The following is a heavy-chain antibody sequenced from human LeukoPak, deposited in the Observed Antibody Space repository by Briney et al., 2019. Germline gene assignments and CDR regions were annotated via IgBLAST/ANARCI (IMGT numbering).Heavy chain of an antibody. CDR2: IYHTGST. CDR3: ARDISISWFYS. CDR1: GGFIRTYY. J-gene: IGHJ5*01. Sequence: SETLSLTCTVSGGFIRTYYWSWIRQPPGKGLEWIGSIYHTGSTFYNPSLMSRVSISIDSSKNQFSLKLSSVTVADTALYYCARDISISWFYSWGQGTLVSVSS. D-gene: IGHD3-3*02. V-gene: IGHV4-59*12.